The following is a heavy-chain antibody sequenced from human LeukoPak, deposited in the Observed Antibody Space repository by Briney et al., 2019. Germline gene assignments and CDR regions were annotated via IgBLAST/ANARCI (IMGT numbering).Heavy chain of an antibody. Sequence: GASVKVSCKTSGFTFTGYYIHWVRQAPGQGFEWIGWINPDSGGADYAQKFQGRVTMTRDTSISTVYMELNSLTSDDTAVYYCARDRYDSSGDDYWGQGTLVTVSS. J-gene: IGHJ4*02. D-gene: IGHD3-22*01. CDR3: ARDRYDSSGDDY. CDR1: GFTFTGYY. CDR2: INPDSGGA. V-gene: IGHV1-2*02.